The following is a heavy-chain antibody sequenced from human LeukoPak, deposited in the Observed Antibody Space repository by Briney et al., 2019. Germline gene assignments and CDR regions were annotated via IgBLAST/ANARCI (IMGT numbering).Heavy chain of an antibody. CDR1: GFTFDDYA. V-gene: IGHV3-43D*03. D-gene: IGHD4-23*01. J-gene: IGHJ6*02. Sequence: PGGSLRLSCAASGFTFDDYAMHWVRQAPGKGLEWVSLISWDGGSTYYADSVKGRFTISRDNTKNSLYLQMNSLRPEDTALYYCARDIEETVVTPGGMDVWGQGTTVTVSS. CDR3: ARDIEETVVTPGGMDV. CDR2: ISWDGGST.